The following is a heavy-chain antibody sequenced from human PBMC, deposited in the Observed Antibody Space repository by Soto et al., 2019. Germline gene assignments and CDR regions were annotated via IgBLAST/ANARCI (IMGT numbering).Heavy chain of an antibody. CDR1: GGSISSSSYY. J-gene: IGHJ4*02. V-gene: IGHV4-39*01. CDR3: TRYTTSTGDFDY. CDR2: IYYSGST. Sequence: QLQLQESGPGLVKPSETLSLTCTVSGGSISSSSYYWGWIRQPPGKGLEWIGIIYYSGSTYYNPSLKSRVTISVDTSKNQFSLKLSAVTAADTAVDYCTRYTTSTGDFDYWGQGTLVTVSS. D-gene: IGHD6-6*01.